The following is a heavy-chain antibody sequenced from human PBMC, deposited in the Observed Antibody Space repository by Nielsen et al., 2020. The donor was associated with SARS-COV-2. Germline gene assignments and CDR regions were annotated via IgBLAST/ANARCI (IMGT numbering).Heavy chain of an antibody. CDR1: GGSISSYY. D-gene: IGHD6-13*01. Sequence: SETLSLTCTVSGGSISSYYWSWIRQPPGKGLEWIGSIYYSGSTYYNPSLKSRVTISVDTSKNQFSLKLSSVTAADTAVYYCARHNRFGSSSWYASGMYYYYYGMDVWGQGTTVTVSS. CDR2: IYYSGST. J-gene: IGHJ6*02. CDR3: ARHNRFGSSSWYASGMYYYYYGMDV. V-gene: IGHV4-59*05.